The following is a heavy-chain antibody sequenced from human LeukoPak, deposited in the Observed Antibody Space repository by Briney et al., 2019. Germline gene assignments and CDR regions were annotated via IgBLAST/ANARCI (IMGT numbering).Heavy chain of an antibody. D-gene: IGHD3-16*01. CDR3: TRRLDD. CDR2: IKHDESEK. J-gene: IGHJ4*02. CDR1: GFTFNRHA. V-gene: IGHV3-7*01. Sequence: GGSLGVSCAASGFTFNRHAMHWVRQAPGKGLEWVANIKHDESEKNYLDSVKGRFTISRDNAQNSLYLQMNGLRVEDTAVYYCTRRLDDWGQGTLVTVSS.